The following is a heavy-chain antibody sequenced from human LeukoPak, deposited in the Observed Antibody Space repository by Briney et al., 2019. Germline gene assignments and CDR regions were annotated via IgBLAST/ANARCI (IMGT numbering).Heavy chain of an antibody. V-gene: IGHV3-7*01. CDR1: GFTFSSYW. CDR2: IKEDGSEK. J-gene: IGHJ4*02. CDR3: ARDRSRCYY. Sequence: GGSLRLSCAASGFTFSSYWMSWVRQAPGKGLEWVATIKEDGSEKYYVDSVKGRFTISRDNAKNSLYLHMNSLRAEDTAVYYCARDRSRCYYWGQGTLVTVSS.